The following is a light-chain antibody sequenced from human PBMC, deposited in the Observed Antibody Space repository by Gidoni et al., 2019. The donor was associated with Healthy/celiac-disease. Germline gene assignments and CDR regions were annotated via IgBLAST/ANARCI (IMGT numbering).Light chain of an antibody. CDR3: QSYDSSLSVWV. Sequence: VLTPPPSVSGAPGQRVTISCTGSSSNIGAGYDVHWYQQLPGTAPKLLIYGNSNRPSGVPDRFSGSKSGTSASLAITGLQAEDEADYYCQSYDSSLSVWVFGGGTKLTVL. CDR1: SSNIGAGYD. CDR2: GNS. J-gene: IGLJ3*02. V-gene: IGLV1-40*01.